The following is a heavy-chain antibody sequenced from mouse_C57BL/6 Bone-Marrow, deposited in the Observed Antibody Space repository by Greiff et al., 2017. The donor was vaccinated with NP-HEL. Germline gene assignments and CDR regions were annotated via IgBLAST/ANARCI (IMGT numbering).Heavy chain of an antibody. CDR3: ARDKVGTTVVAHWYFDV. CDR2: INYDGSST. V-gene: IGHV5-16*01. J-gene: IGHJ1*03. D-gene: IGHD1-1*01. Sequence: EVKVVESEGGLVQPGSSMKLSCTASGFTFSDYYMAWVRQVPEKGLEWVANINYDGSSTYYLDSLKSRFIISRDNAKNILYLQMSSLKSEDTATYYCARDKVGTTVVAHWYFDVWGTGTTVTVSS. CDR1: GFTFSDYY.